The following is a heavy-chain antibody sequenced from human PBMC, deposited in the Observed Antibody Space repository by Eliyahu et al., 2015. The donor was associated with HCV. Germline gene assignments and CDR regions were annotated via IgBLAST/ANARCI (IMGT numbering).Heavy chain of an antibody. CDR1: GFTFSXYW. Sequence: EVQLVESGGGLVQPGGSXRLSCAASGFTFSXYWMSWVRQAPGKGLEWVANIKQDGSEKYYVDSVKGRFTISRDNAKNSLYLQMNSLRAEDTAVYYCARDLWFGESHEGYWGQGTLVTVSS. J-gene: IGHJ4*02. V-gene: IGHV3-7*01. CDR3: ARDLWFGESHEGY. D-gene: IGHD3-10*01. CDR2: IKQDGSEK.